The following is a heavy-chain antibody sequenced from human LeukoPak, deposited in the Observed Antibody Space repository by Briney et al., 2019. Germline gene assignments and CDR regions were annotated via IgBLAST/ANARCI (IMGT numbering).Heavy chain of an antibody. J-gene: IGHJ6*02. D-gene: IGHD3-10*01. V-gene: IGHV3-30*18. CDR2: ISRDGIKK. Sequence: GRSLRLSCAASGFSFSTYDMHWVRQAPGKGLEWVALISRDGIKKYADSVKGRFTISRDNSKNTLYLQMNTLRVEDTAVYYCAKDWTYYYGSGNDDYYYYGMDVWGQGTTVTVSS. CDR3: AKDWTYYYGSGNDDYYYYGMDV. CDR1: GFSFSTYD.